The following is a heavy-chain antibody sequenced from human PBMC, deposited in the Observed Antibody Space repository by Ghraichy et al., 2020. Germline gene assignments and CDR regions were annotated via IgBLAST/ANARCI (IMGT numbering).Heavy chain of an antibody. CDR2: INHSGST. CDR1: GGSFSGYY. CDR3: ARGGELGYCSSTSCLHASRFDP. Sequence: SETLSLTCAVYGGSFSGYYWSWIRQPPGKGLEWIGEINHSGSTNYNPSLKSRVTISVDTSKNQFSLKLSSVTAADTAVYYCARGGELGYCSSTSCLHASRFDPWGQGTLVTVSS. V-gene: IGHV4-34*01. J-gene: IGHJ5*02. D-gene: IGHD2-2*01.